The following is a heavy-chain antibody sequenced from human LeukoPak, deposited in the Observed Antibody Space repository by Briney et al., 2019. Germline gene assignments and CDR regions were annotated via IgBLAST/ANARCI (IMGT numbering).Heavy chain of an antibody. CDR3: ARHGSGSYYNLYSWFDP. Sequence: SETLSLTCTVSGGSISSSSDYWGWIRQAPGKGLEWIGSIYYHENTYYNSSLKSRVTISVDTSKNQFSLKLSSVTAADTAVYYCARHGSGSYYNLYSWFDPWGQGTLVTVSS. J-gene: IGHJ5*02. D-gene: IGHD3-10*01. CDR2: IYYHENT. CDR1: GGSISSSSDY. V-gene: IGHV4-39*01.